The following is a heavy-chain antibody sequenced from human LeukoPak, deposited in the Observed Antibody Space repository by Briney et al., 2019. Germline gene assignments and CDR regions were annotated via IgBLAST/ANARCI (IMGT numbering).Heavy chain of an antibody. D-gene: IGHD3-10*01. CDR2: ISWNSGSI. Sequence: GGSLRLSCAASGFTFDDYAMHWVRQAPGKGLEWVSGISWNSGSIGYADSVKGRFTISRDNAKNSLYLQMNSLRAEDTALYYCAKDRGYMVRGGGYFDYWGQGTLVTVSS. V-gene: IGHV3-9*01. J-gene: IGHJ4*02. CDR3: AKDRGYMVRGGGYFDY. CDR1: GFTFDDYA.